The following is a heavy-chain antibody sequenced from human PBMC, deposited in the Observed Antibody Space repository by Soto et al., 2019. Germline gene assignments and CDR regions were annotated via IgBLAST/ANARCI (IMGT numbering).Heavy chain of an antibody. CDR3: ARDTLKYYDFWSGYVDWFDP. D-gene: IGHD3-3*01. Sequence: PGGSLRLSCAASGFTFSSYEMNWVRQAPGKGLEWVSYISSSGSTIYYADSVKGRFTISRDNAKNSLYLQMNSLRAEDTAVYYCARDTLKYYDFWSGYVDWFDPWGQGTLVTVSS. CDR2: ISSSGSTI. CDR1: GFTFSSYE. V-gene: IGHV3-48*03. J-gene: IGHJ5*02.